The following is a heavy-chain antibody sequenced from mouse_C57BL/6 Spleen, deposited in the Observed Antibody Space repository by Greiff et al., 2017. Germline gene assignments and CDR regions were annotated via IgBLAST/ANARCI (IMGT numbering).Heavy chain of an antibody. CDR3: ARVITTARDYYAMDY. J-gene: IGHJ4*01. Sequence: DVQLQESGPGLVKPSQSLSLTCSVTGYSITSGYYWNWIRQFPGNKLEWMGYISYDGSNNYNPSLKNRISITRDTSKNQFFLKLNSVTTEDTATYYCARVITTARDYYAMDYWGQGTSVTVSS. D-gene: IGHD1-1*01. CDR2: ISYDGSN. V-gene: IGHV3-6*01. CDR1: GYSITSGYY.